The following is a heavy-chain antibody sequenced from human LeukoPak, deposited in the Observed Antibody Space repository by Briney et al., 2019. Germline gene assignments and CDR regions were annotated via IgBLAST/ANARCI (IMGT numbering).Heavy chain of an antibody. CDR3: ARDWSPYSSSSGFFDY. CDR2: INPSGGST. D-gene: IGHD6-6*01. CDR1: GYTFTSYY. V-gene: IGHV1-46*01. J-gene: IGHJ4*02. Sequence: ASVKVSCKASGYTFTSYYMHWVRQAPGQGLEWMGIINPSGGSTSYAQKFQGRVTMTRDMSTSTVYMELSSLRSEDTAVYYCARDWSPYSSSSGFFDYWGQGTLVTVSS.